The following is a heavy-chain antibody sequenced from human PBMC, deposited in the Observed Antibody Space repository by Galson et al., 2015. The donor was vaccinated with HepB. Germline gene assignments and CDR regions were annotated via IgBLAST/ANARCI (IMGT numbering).Heavy chain of an antibody. V-gene: IGHV3-23*01. Sequence: SLRLSCAASGFTFSSYAMSWVRQAPGKGLEWVSGISVNGGSTYYADSVRGRFTISGDNSKNTLYLQMNSLRAEDTALYYCAKLRNGVWTWFDPWGQGTLVTVSS. CDR1: GFTFSSYA. CDR2: ISVNGGST. CDR3: AKLRNGVWTWFDP. D-gene: IGHD2-8*01. J-gene: IGHJ5*02.